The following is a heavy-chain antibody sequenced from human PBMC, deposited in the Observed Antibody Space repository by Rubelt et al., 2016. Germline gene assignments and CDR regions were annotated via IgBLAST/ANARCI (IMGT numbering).Heavy chain of an antibody. D-gene: IGHD4-23*01. J-gene: IGHJ4*02. Sequence: QLQLQESGPGLVKPSETLSLTCTVSGGSISSSSYYWGWIRQPPGKGLEWIGSIYYSGSTYYNPSLKSRVTISVDTSKNQFFLTLSSVTAADTAVYYCARHWGKYGGNYFDYWGQGTLVTVSS. CDR3: ARHWGKYGGNYFDY. CDR1: GGSISSSSYY. V-gene: IGHV4-39*01. CDR2: IYYSGST.